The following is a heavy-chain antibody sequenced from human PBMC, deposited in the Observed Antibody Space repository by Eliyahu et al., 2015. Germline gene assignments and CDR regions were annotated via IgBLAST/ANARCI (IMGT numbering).Heavy chain of an antibody. CDR3: ASIAAAAGYYYGMDV. CDR2: ISYDGSNK. CDR1: GFXFSSYA. V-gene: IGHV3-30-3*01. D-gene: IGHD6-13*01. J-gene: IGHJ6*02. Sequence: QVQLVESGGGVLQPGRSLRLSCAASGFXFSSYAMHWVRQAPGKGLEWVAVISYDGSNKYYADSVKGRFTISRDNSKNTLYLQMNSLRAEDTAVYYCASIAAAAGYYYGMDVWGQGTTVTVSS.